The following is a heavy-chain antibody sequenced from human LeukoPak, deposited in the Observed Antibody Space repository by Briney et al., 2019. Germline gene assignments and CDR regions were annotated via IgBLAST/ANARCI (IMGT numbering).Heavy chain of an antibody. CDR3: SRTEFLWVGVFFRLLGCYYNWFDP. V-gene: IGHV4-39*01. J-gene: IGHJ5*02. D-gene: IGHD3-22*01. Sequence: SETLSPTCTVSGGSISSSSYYWGWIRQPPGKGLEWIGSIYYTGSTYYNPSLKSRVIISVDTSKNQFFLRLSSVTATDTAVYFCSRTEFLWVGVFFRLLGCYYNWFDPWGQGTLVTVSS. CDR2: IYYTGST. CDR1: GGSISSSSYY.